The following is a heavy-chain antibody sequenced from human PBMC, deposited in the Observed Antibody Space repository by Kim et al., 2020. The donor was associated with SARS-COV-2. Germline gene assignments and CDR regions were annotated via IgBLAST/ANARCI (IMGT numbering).Heavy chain of an antibody. CDR2: ISGSSLYK. Sequence: GGSLRLSCVASGFTFSSYGMNWVRQAPGKGLEWVSFISGSSLYKYYTDSVRGRFTISRDDAKNSLYLQMNNLRAEDTAIYYCVRGYQLLEAFDSWGQGTL. CDR3: VRGYQLLEAFDS. CDR1: GFTFSSYG. J-gene: IGHJ4*02. V-gene: IGHV3-21*01. D-gene: IGHD1-1*01.